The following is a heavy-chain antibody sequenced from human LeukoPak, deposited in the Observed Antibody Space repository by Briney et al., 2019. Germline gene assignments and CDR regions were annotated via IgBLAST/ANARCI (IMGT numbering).Heavy chain of an antibody. CDR2: IYPGDSDT. CDR3: ARILPYYYGSGSLTNWFDP. Sequence: GESLKISCKGSGYSFTSYWIGWVRQMPGKGLEWMGIIYPGDSDTRHSPSFQGQVTISADKSISTAYLQWSSLKASDTAMYYCARILPYYYGSGSLTNWFDPWGQGTLVTVSS. D-gene: IGHD3-10*01. V-gene: IGHV5-51*01. CDR1: GYSFTSYW. J-gene: IGHJ5*02.